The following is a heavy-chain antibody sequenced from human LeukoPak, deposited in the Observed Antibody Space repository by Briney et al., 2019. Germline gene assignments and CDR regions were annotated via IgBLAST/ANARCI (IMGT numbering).Heavy chain of an antibody. Sequence: GGSLRLSCAASGFTFSSYSMNWVRQAPGKGLEWVSSISSSSSHIYYADSVKGRFTISRDNAKNSLYLQMNSLRAEDTAVYYCARDVGEYCSSTNCYASHYWGQGTLVTVSS. CDR1: GFTFSSYS. J-gene: IGHJ4*02. D-gene: IGHD2-2*01. V-gene: IGHV3-21*01. CDR2: ISSSSSHI. CDR3: ARDVGEYCSSTNCYASHY.